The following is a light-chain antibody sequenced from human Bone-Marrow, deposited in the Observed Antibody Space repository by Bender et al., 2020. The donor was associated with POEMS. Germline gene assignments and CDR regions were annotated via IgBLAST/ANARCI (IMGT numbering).Light chain of an antibody. CDR1: SSDVGTYNL. V-gene: IGLV2-14*02. CDR3: SSYTSSDSVL. J-gene: IGLJ2*01. Sequence: QSALTQPTSVSGSPGQSITISCTGTSSDVGTYNLVSWFQQHPGRAPKLIIYDVSDRPSGVSARFSGSKSGNTASLTVSGLQADNEADYFCSSYTSSDSVLFGGGTKMTVL. CDR2: DVS.